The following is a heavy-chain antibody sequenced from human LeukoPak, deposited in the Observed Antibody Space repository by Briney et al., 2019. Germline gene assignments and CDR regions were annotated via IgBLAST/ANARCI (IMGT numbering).Heavy chain of an antibody. CDR3: ARHLAVAATGFDY. CDR2: IYYTGST. J-gene: IGHJ4*02. CDR1: GGSISSYY. D-gene: IGHD2-15*01. Sequence: SETLSLTCTVSGGSISSYYWSWIRQPPGKGLEWIGYIYYTGSTNYNPSLKSRVAISVDASKNQISLKLISVTAADTAVYYCARHLAVAATGFDYWGQGTLVTVSS. V-gene: IGHV4-59*08.